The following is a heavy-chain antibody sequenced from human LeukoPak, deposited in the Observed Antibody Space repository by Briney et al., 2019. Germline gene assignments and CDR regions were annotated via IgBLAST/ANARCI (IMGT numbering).Heavy chain of an antibody. D-gene: IGHD3-22*01. CDR1: GGTFSSYA. J-gene: IGHJ4*02. CDR2: VIPIFGTA. V-gene: IGHV1-69*13. CDR3: TREEYYYDSSGYFGY. Sequence: GAAVKVSCKASGGTFSSYAISSVRPAPGQGREWMGGVIPIFGTANYAQKFQGRVTITADESTSTAYMELSSLRYKDTAVYYCTREEYYYDSSGYFGYWGQGTLVTVSS.